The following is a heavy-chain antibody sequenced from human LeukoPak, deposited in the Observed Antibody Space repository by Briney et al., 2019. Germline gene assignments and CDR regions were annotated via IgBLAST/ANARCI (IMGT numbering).Heavy chain of an antibody. Sequence: ASVKVSCRVFGHTFTELPMHWVRQAPGKGLEWMGGFDPEDRRTVYAESFLGRVTMTEDSSTETAYMELSSLRSEDTAVYYCARPLEGLDAFDIWGQGTMVTVSS. CDR1: GHTFTELP. V-gene: IGHV1-24*01. CDR2: FDPEDRRT. J-gene: IGHJ3*02. CDR3: ARPLEGLDAFDI.